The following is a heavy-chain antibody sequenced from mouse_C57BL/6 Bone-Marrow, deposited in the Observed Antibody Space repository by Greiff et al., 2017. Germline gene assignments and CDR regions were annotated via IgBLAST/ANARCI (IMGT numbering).Heavy chain of an antibody. CDR2: IDPENGDT. Sequence: EVQLVESGAELVRPGASVKLSCTASGFNIKDDYMHWVKQRPEQGLEWIGWIDPENGDTEYASKFQGKATITADTSSNTAYLQLSSLTSEDTAVYYCTLYDNYGGFFDYWGQGTTLTVSS. CDR3: TLYDNYGGFFDY. J-gene: IGHJ2*01. V-gene: IGHV14-4*01. D-gene: IGHD2-1*01. CDR1: GFNIKDDY.